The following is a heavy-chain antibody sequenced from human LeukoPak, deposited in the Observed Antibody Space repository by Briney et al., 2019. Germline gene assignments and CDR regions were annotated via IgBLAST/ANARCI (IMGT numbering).Heavy chain of an antibody. CDR1: GFTVSSNY. V-gene: IGHV3-53*01. D-gene: IGHD3-22*01. J-gene: IGHJ4*02. CDR2: IYSGGST. Sequence: GESLRLSCAASGFTVSSNYMSWVRQAPGKGLEWVSVIYSGGSTYYADSVKGRFTISRDNSKNTLYLQMNSLRAEDTAVYYCARVGDYYDSEGLDYWGQGTLVTVSS. CDR3: ARVGDYYDSEGLDY.